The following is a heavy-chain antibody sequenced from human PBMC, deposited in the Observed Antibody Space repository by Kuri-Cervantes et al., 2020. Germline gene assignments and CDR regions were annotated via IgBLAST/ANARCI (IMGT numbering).Heavy chain of an antibody. V-gene: IGHV3-30-3*01. CDR1: GFTFSSYA. CDR2: ISYDGSNK. D-gene: IGHD4/OR15-4a*01. J-gene: IGHJ4*02. Sequence: GESLKISCAASGFTFSSYAMHWVRQAPGKGLEWVAVISYDGSNKYYADSVKGRFTISRDNSKNSLYLQMNSLRTEDTAWYYCAKDMGLGTPNFDYWGQGTLVTVSS. CDR3: AKDMGLGTPNFDY.